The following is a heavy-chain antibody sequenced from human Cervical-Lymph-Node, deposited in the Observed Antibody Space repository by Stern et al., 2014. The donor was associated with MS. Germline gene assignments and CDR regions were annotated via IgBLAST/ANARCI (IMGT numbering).Heavy chain of an antibody. J-gene: IGHJ4*02. Sequence: EVQLVQSGAEVKKPGESLKISCQGSGYSFHSYWIAWVRQMPGKGLEWMGVIYPGDSDTRYSPSFQGQVTISADKSISTAYLQWGSLKASDSAMYYCARHSSYYYGSASSYWGQGTLVTVSS. D-gene: IGHD3-10*01. CDR2: IYPGDSDT. V-gene: IGHV5-51*01. CDR3: ARHSSYYYGSASSY. CDR1: GYSFHSYW.